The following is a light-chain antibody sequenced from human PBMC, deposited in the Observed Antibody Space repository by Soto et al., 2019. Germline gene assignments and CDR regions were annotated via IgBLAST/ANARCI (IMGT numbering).Light chain of an antibody. CDR1: SSNIGNND. CDR2: KNN. Sequence: QSVLTQPPSASGTPGQRVTISCSGSSSNIGNNDVYWYQQFPGTAPKLVVYKNNQRPSGVPDRFSGSKSGTSASLAISGLRSGEGADYYCAAWVDSRGEVFVIGTKVTVL. CDR3: AAWVDSRGEV. J-gene: IGLJ1*01. V-gene: IGLV1-47*01.